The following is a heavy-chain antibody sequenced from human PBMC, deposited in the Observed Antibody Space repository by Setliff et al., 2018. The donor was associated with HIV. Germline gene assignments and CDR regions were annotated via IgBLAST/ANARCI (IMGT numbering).Heavy chain of an antibody. V-gene: IGHV3-74*01. CDR2: INSDGSSI. CDR1: GFTISSNW. Sequence: HPGGSLRLSCEVSGFTISSNWMHWARQTPGKGLVWVSRINSDGSSISYADSVKGLFTISSDNAKNTLYLQMNSLRGEDTAVYYWAREVVAGGIYSSVMDVWGKGTTVTVSS. J-gene: IGHJ6*04. D-gene: IGHD2-15*01. CDR3: AREVVAGGIYSSVMDV.